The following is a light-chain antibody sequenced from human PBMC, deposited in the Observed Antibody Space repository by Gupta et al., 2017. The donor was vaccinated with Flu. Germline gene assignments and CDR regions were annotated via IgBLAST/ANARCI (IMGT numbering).Light chain of an antibody. CDR2: GAS. CDR3: QQYNNWPMT. J-gene: IGKJ1*01. V-gene: IGKV3-15*01. Sequence: GESATLTCRASQSIASSLAWYQQKPGQAPRLLIYGASTRAAGFPARFSGSGSGTEFTLTISSLQSEDFAVYSCQQYNNWPMTFGQGTKVEIK. CDR1: QSIASS.